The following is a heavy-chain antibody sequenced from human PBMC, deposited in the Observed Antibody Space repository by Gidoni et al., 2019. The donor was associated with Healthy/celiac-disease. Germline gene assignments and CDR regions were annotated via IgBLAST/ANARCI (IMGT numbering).Heavy chain of an antibody. CDR1: GFTFSSYG. J-gene: IGHJ4*02. Sequence: QVQLVASGGGVVQPGRSLRLSCAASGFTFSSYGMHWVRQAPGKGMEGVAVISYDGSNKYYADAVKGRFTIARDNSKNTLYLQMNSLRAEETAVYYCAKGKHSSSWDVPLNFDYWGQGTLVTVSS. V-gene: IGHV3-30*18. D-gene: IGHD6-13*01. CDR3: AKGKHSSSWDVPLNFDY. CDR2: ISYDGSNK.